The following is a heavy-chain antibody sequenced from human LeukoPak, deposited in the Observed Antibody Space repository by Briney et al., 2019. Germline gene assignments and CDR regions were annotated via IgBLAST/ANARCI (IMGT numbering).Heavy chain of an antibody. CDR2: IYSGGST. CDR1: GFTISSNY. J-gene: IGHJ4*02. D-gene: IGHD3-16*01. V-gene: IGHV3-53*04. Sequence: GGSLRLSCAASGFTISSNYMSWVRQAPGKGLEWVSVIYSGGSTYYADSVKGRFTISRHNSKNTLYLQMNSLRAEDTAVYYCARASPGVGGFFDYWGQGTLVTVSS. CDR3: ARASPGVGGFFDY.